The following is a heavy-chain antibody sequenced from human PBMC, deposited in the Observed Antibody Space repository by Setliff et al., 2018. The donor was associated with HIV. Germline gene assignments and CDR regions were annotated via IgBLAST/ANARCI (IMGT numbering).Heavy chain of an antibody. CDR1: GGSISSGGYS. Sequence: SETLSLTCAVSGGSISSGGYSWNWIRQPPGKGLEWIGYIYHSGSTFYNPSLKSRVTISVDRSKNQFSLKLTSVTAADTAIYYCARVVELQWGKAWFHPWGQGTLVTVSS. CDR2: IYHSGST. CDR3: ARVVELQWGKAWFHP. D-gene: IGHD1-7*01. V-gene: IGHV4-30-2*01. J-gene: IGHJ5*02.